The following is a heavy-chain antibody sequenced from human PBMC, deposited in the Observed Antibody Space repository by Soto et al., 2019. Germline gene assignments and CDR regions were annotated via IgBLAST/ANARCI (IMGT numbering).Heavy chain of an antibody. CDR1: GYIFTNYG. CDR3: VSDMRVGTTRRPDP. V-gene: IGHV1-18*04. D-gene: IGHD1-26*01. Sequence: ASVKVSCKASGYIFTNYGLNWVRQAPGQGFEWMGWISVYNAKTNYAQKFQGRVTMTTDTSTSTAYMELRSLRYDDTAVYYCVSDMRVGTTRRPDPWGQGTLVTVSS. CDR2: ISVYNAKT. J-gene: IGHJ5*02.